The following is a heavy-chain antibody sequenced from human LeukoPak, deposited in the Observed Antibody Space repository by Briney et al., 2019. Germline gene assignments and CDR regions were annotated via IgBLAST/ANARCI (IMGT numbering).Heavy chain of an antibody. CDR1: GFTFSNYW. CDR2: IKEDASEQ. Sequence: TGGSLRLSCAASGFTFSNYWITWIRQAPGKGLEWVGHIKEDASEQRSGDSVKGRSTISRDNTKNSLFLQLNSLRAEDTAVYYCVRDRGWFHFDLWGQGTLVTVSS. CDR3: VRDRGWFHFDL. V-gene: IGHV3-7*01. D-gene: IGHD3-10*01. J-gene: IGHJ4*02.